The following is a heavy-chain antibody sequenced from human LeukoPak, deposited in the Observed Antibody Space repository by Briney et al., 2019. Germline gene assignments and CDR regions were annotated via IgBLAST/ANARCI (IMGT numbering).Heavy chain of an antibody. CDR1: GFTFSSYA. D-gene: IGHD6-13*01. CDR3: AKAKIAAAGTGAFDV. Sequence: GGSLRLSCAASGFTFSSYAMTWVRQAPGKGLEWVSAFSATDGSAQYAESVKGRFTISRDNSKNRLYLQMNSLRAEDTAVYYCAKAKIAAAGTGAFDVWGQGTMVTVSS. CDR2: FSATDGSA. V-gene: IGHV3-23*01. J-gene: IGHJ3*01.